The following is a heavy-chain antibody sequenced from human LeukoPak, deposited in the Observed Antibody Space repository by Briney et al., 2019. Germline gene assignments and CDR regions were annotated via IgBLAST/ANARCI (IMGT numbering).Heavy chain of an antibody. D-gene: IGHD3-10*01. J-gene: IGHJ5*02. CDR3: ARIGEQHLLRWFDA. Sequence: GASVKVSCKASGFTFTSYGFSWVRQAPGQGLEWMGWISAYDGGTKYEQKFQGRVTMTIDTSTSTVYVELRSLRTDDTAVYYCARIGEQHLLRWFDAWGQGTLVTVSS. CDR2: ISAYDGGT. V-gene: IGHV1-18*01. CDR1: GFTFTSYG.